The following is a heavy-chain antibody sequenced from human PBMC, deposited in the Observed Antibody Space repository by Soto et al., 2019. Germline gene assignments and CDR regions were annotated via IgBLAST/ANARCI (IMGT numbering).Heavy chain of an antibody. CDR1: GFTFSSYS. CDR3: ARARRFWTSDFDY. V-gene: IGHV3-48*02. D-gene: IGHD1-1*01. J-gene: IGHJ4*02. Sequence: PGGSLRLSCAASGFTFSSYSMNWVRQAPGEGLEWVSYISSSSSTIYYADSVKGRFTISRDNAKNSLYLQMNSLRDEDTAVYYCARARRFWTSDFDYWGQGTLVTVSS. CDR2: ISSSSSTI.